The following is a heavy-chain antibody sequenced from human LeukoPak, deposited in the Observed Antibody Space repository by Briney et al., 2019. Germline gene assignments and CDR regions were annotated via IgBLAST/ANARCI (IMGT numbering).Heavy chain of an antibody. CDR1: GYTFTSYD. CDR2: MNPNSGNT. V-gene: IGHV1-8*01. CDR3: ARPFRRGIAAANWFDP. Sequence: GASVKVSCKASGYTFTSYDINWVRQAPGQGLEWMGWMNPNSGNTGYAQKFQGRVTTTRNTSISTAYMELSSLRSEDTAVYYCARPFRRGIAAANWFDPWGQGTLVTVSS. J-gene: IGHJ5*02. D-gene: IGHD6-13*01.